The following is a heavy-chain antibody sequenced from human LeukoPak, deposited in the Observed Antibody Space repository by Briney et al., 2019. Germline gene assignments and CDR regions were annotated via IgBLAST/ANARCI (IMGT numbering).Heavy chain of an antibody. J-gene: IGHJ6*02. D-gene: IGHD3-22*01. CDR1: GDIVSSNSAA. V-gene: IGHV6-1*01. Sequence: SQTLSLTCALSGDIVSSNSAAWHWIRQSPSRGLEWLVRTYYRSKWYNDYAVSVKSRITINPDTSKNQFSLQLNSVTPEDTAVYYCARDPFPYYYDSSGPYGMDVWGQGTTVTVSS. CDR3: ARDPFPYYYDSSGPYGMDV. CDR2: TYYRSKWYN.